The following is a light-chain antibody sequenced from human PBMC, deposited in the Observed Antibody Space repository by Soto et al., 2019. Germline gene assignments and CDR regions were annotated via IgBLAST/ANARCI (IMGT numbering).Light chain of an antibody. CDR1: QSISSW. CDR2: KAS. V-gene: IGKV1-5*03. Sequence: DIQMTQSPSTLSASVGDRVTITCRASQSISSWLAWYQQKPGKAPKLLIYKASSLQRGVPSRFSGSGSGTEFTLTITSLQPDDFATYYCQQYNAYRTFGQGTKVDSK. CDR3: QQYNAYRT. J-gene: IGKJ1*01.